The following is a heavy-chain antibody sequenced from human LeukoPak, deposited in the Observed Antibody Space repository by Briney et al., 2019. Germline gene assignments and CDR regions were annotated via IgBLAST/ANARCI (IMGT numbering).Heavy chain of an antibody. Sequence: PSETLSLTCAVYGGSFSGYYWNWIRQPPGKGLEWIREINHSGSTYYNPSLKSRVTTSVDTSKNQFSLKLSSVTAAGTAVYYCARHPAISSNSFYGMDVWGQGSTVTVSS. J-gene: IGHJ6*02. V-gene: IGHV4-34*01. CDR1: GGSFSGYY. D-gene: IGHD4-23*01. CDR3: ARHPAISSNSFYGMDV. CDR2: INHSGST.